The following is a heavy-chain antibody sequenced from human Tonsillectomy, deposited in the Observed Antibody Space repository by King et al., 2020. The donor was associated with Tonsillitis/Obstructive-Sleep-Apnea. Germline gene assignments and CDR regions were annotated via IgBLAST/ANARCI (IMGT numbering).Heavy chain of an antibody. J-gene: IGHJ5*02. V-gene: IGHV1-18*01. CDR2: ISAYSGNT. D-gene: IGHD2-8*01. CDR3: SWGEYIVLTSCFGP. Sequence: VQLVQSGAEVKKPGASVKVSCKASGYTFTSYTITWVRQAPGQGLEWLGWISAYSGNTNYAQKLQGRVTMTTDTSTSTAYMELRSLGSGDTAVYYCSWGEYIVLTSCFGPWGQQTQVIVPS. CDR1: GYTFTSYT.